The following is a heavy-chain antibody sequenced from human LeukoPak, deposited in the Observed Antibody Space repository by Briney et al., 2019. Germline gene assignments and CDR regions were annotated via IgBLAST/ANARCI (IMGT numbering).Heavy chain of an antibody. CDR3: AREQWVLGATNLDY. CDR2: ISYDGSNK. D-gene: IGHD1-26*01. V-gene: IGHV3-30-3*01. J-gene: IGHJ4*02. Sequence: GGSLRLSCAASGFTFSSYAMHWVRQAPGKGLEWVAVISYDGSNKYYADSVKGRFTISRDNSKNTLYLQMNSLRAEDTAVYYCAREQWVLGATNLDYWGQGTLVTVSS. CDR1: GFTFSSYA.